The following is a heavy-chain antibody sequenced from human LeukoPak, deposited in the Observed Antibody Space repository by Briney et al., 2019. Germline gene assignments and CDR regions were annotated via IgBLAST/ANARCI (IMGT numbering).Heavy chain of an antibody. J-gene: IGHJ4*02. V-gene: IGHV4-61*02. CDR2: IYTSGST. Sequence: SETLSLTCTVSGGSISSGSYYWSWIRQPAGKGLEWIVRIYTSGSTNYNPSLRSRVTISVDTSKNQFSLKLSSVTAADTAVDYCARDRYYDSSGPPDWGQGTLVTVSS. CDR1: GGSISSGSYY. CDR3: ARDRYYDSSGPPD. D-gene: IGHD3-22*01.